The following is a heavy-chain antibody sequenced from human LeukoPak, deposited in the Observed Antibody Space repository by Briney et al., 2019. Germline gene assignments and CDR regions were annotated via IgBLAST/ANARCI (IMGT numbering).Heavy chain of an antibody. CDR1: GFTFSSYG. D-gene: IGHD4-11*01. CDR3: AKTLFTYSDYYYYGMDV. V-gene: IGHV3-30*18. Sequence: PGRSLRLSCAASGFTFSSYGMHWVRQAPGKGLEWVAVISYDGSNKYYADSVKGRFTISRDNSKNTLYLQMNSLRAEDTAVYYCAKTLFTYSDYYYYGMDVWGQGTTVTVSS. J-gene: IGHJ6*02. CDR2: ISYDGSNK.